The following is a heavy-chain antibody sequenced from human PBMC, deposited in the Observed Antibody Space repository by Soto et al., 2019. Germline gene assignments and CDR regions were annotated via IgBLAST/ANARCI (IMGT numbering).Heavy chain of an antibody. CDR3: ARGGCSSTSCSAYYYYGMDV. CDR2: IYYSGST. V-gene: IGHV4-61*01. J-gene: IGHJ6*02. D-gene: IGHD2-2*01. CDR1: GGSVSSGSYY. Sequence: QVQLRESGPGLVKPSETLSLTCTVSGGSVSSGSYYWSWIRQPPGKGLEWIGYIYYSGSTNYNPSLKSRVTISVDTSKNQFSLKLSSVTAADTAVYYCARGGCSSTSCSAYYYYGMDVWGQGTTVTVSS.